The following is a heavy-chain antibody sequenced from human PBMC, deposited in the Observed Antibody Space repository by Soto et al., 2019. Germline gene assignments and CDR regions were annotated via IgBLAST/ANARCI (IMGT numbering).Heavy chain of an antibody. D-gene: IGHD4-17*01. V-gene: IGHV1-18*01. J-gene: IGHJ5*02. Sequence: GASVKVSCTASGYTFTSYGISWVRQAPGQGLEWMGWISAYNGNTNYAQKLQGRVTMTTDTSTSTAYMELRSLRSDDTAVYYCARHYGDYVEYWFDPWGQGTLVTVSS. CDR2: ISAYNGNT. CDR1: GYTFTSYG. CDR3: ARHYGDYVEYWFDP.